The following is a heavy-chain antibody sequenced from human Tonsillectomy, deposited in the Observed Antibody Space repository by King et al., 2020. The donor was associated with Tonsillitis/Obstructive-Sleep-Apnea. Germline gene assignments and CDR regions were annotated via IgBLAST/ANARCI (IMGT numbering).Heavy chain of an antibody. CDR2: IKQDGSEK. J-gene: IGHJ3*02. D-gene: IGHD3-16*01. V-gene: IGHV3-7*01. CDR1: GFTFSSYW. Sequence: VQLVESGGGLVQPGGSLRLSCVASGFTFSSYWMSWVRQAPGKGLEWVANIKQDGSEKKYVDSVKGRFTISRDNAKNSLYLQMNSLRAADTAVYYCARTIMTGAFDIWGQGTMVAVSS. CDR3: ARTIMTGAFDI.